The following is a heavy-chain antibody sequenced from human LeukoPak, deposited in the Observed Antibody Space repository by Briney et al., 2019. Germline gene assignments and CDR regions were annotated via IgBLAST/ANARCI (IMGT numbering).Heavy chain of an antibody. Sequence: PGRSLRLSCAASGFTFSSYAMHWVRQAPGQGLEWVSGINWNSGSIDYADSVKGRFTISRDNAKNSLYLQMNSLRAEDTALYYCARAKRGAWELLDAFDIWGQGTMVTVSS. D-gene: IGHD1-26*01. CDR1: GFTFSSYA. J-gene: IGHJ3*02. V-gene: IGHV3-9*01. CDR2: INWNSGSI. CDR3: ARAKRGAWELLDAFDI.